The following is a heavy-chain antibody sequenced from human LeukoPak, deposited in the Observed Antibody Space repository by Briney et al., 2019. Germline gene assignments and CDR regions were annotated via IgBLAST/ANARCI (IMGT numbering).Heavy chain of an antibody. CDR2: IYYSGST. Sequence: SETLSLTCTVSGGSVSSYYWSWIRQPPGKGLEWIGYIYYSGSTNYNPSLKSRVTISVDTSKNQFSLKLSSVTAADTAVYYCARKDSGYGSDAFDIWGQGTMVTVSS. CDR1: GGSVSSYY. J-gene: IGHJ3*02. D-gene: IGHD5-12*01. V-gene: IGHV4-59*02. CDR3: ARKDSGYGSDAFDI.